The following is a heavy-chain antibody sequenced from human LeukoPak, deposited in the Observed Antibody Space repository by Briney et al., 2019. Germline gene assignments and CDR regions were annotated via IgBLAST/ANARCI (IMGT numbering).Heavy chain of an antibody. V-gene: IGHV3-23*01. Sequence: PGGSLRLSCAASGFTFSSYAMSWVRQAPGKGLEWVSAISGSGSSTYYADSVKGRFTISRDNSKNTLYLQMSSLRAEDTALYYCSKGPPAAIHYFDYWGLGTRVTVSS. CDR3: SKGPPAAIHYFDY. CDR1: GFTFSSYA. CDR2: ISGSGSST. J-gene: IGHJ4*02. D-gene: IGHD2-2*02.